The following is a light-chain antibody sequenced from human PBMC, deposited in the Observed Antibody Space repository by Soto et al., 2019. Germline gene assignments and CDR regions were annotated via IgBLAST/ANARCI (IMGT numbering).Light chain of an antibody. CDR1: QSVSSSY. J-gene: IGKJ1*01. CDR3: QQYGSSPVT. CDR2: GAS. Sequence: EIVLPQSPGTLSLSPGERATLSCRASQSVSSSYLAWYQQKPGQAPRLLIYGASSRATGIPDRFSGSGSGTDFTLTISRLEPEDFAVYYCQQYGSSPVTFGQGTKVEIK. V-gene: IGKV3-20*01.